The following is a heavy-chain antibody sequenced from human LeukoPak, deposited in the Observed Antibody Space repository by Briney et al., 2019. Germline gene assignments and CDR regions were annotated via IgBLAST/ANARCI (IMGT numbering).Heavy chain of an antibody. CDR3: AKVGGSSSWYYFDY. CDR1: GFTFSNYW. CDR2: ISGSGGST. D-gene: IGHD6-13*01. J-gene: IGHJ4*02. V-gene: IGHV3-23*01. Sequence: PGGSLRLSCAASGFTFSNYWMNWVRQAPGKGLEWVSAISGSGGSTYYADSVKGRFTISRDNSKNTLYLQMNSLRAEDTAVYYCAKVGGSSSWYYFDYWGQGTLVTVSS.